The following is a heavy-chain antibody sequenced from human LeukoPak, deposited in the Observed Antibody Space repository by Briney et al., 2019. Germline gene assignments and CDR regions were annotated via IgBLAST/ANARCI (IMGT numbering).Heavy chain of an antibody. CDR1: GFTFSNFA. V-gene: IGHV3-30-3*01. Sequence: PGRSLRLSCAASGFTFSNFAVHWVRQAPGQGLEWVAVISCDGSNKYYADSVKGRFTISRDNSKNTLYLQMNGRRAEDTAIYYCAREYDIAVYYFDYWGQGDLVTV. J-gene: IGHJ4*02. D-gene: IGHD2-15*01. CDR3: AREYDIAVYYFDY. CDR2: ISCDGSNK.